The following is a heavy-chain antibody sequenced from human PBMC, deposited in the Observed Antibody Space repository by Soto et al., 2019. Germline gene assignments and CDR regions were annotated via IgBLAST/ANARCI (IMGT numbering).Heavy chain of an antibody. D-gene: IGHD2-21*01. V-gene: IGHV3-21*01. J-gene: IGHJ5*02. CDR1: GFTFSSYS. CDR3: ARDHVVSRNWFDP. Sequence: GGSLRLSCAASGFTFSSYSMNWVRQAPGKGLEWVSSISSSSSYIYYADSVKGRFTTSRDNAKNSLYLQMNSLRAEDTAVYYCARDHVVSRNWFDPWGQGTLVTGSS. CDR2: ISSSSSYI.